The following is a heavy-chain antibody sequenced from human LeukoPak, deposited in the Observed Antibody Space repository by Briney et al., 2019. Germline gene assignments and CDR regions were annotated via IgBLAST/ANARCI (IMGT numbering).Heavy chain of an antibody. J-gene: IGHJ4*02. Sequence: SETLSLTCTVSGGSISSGSYYWSWIRQPAGKELEWIGRIYTSGSTNYNPSLKSRVTISVDTSKNQFSLKLSSVTAADTAVYYCARAFIAAAGPFDYWGQGTLVTVSS. V-gene: IGHV4-61*02. D-gene: IGHD6-13*01. CDR1: GGSISSGSYY. CDR2: IYTSGST. CDR3: ARAFIAAAGPFDY.